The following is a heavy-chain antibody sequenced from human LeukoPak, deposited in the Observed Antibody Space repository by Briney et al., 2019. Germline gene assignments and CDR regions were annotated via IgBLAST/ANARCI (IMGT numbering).Heavy chain of an antibody. V-gene: IGHV4-59*01. Sequence: SETLSLTCTVSGGSFSSYYWTWIRQPPGKGLEWIGYIYYSGSTNYNPSLKSRVTISVDTSKNQFSLKLSSVTAADTAVYYCARVSVGQLVWFDPWGQGTLVTVSS. CDR1: GGSFSSYY. J-gene: IGHJ5*02. CDR2: IYYSGST. CDR3: ARVSVGQLVWFDP. D-gene: IGHD6-6*01.